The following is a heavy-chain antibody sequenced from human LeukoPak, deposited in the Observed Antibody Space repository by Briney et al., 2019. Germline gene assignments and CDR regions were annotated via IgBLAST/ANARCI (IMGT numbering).Heavy chain of an antibody. CDR3: ARARDGHINNWFDP. CDR2: IHYSGST. D-gene: IGHD5-24*01. Sequence: SQTLSLTCTVSGGSISSGNYYWSWIRQPPGAGLEWIGYIHYSGSTYYNPSLKSRVTVSLDTSKNQFSLKMSSVTAADTAVYYCARARDGHINNWFDPWGQGTLVTVSS. V-gene: IGHV4-30-4*01. J-gene: IGHJ5*02. CDR1: GGSISSGNYY.